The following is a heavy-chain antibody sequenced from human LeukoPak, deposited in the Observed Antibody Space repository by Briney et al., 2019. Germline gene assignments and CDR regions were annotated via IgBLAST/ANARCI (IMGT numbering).Heavy chain of an antibody. D-gene: IGHD7-27*01. CDR1: GGSISSYD. Sequence: SETLSLTCTVSGGSISSYDWSWIRQPPGKGLEWIGYISYSGSTNYNPSLKSRVTISVDTSKNQFSLKLSSVTAADTAVYYCARRGSNWGYYFDYWGQGTLVTASS. CDR3: ARRGSNWGYYFDY. J-gene: IGHJ4*02. CDR2: ISYSGST. V-gene: IGHV4-59*08.